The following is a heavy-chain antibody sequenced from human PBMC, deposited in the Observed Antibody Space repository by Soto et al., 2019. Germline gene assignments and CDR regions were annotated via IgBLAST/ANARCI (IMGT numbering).Heavy chain of an antibody. Sequence: QLQQSGPGLVKPSQTLSLTCGISGDSVSSNSATWNWIRQSRSRGLEWLGRTYLRSKWYNEYAVSVKSRIAISPDTSKNHFSLQLSSVTPEDTAVYFCARAAVAFDAFDLWGQGTVVTVSS. D-gene: IGHD2-15*01. CDR3: ARAAVAFDAFDL. J-gene: IGHJ3*01. V-gene: IGHV6-1*01. CDR1: GDSVSSNSAT. CDR2: TYLRSKWYN.